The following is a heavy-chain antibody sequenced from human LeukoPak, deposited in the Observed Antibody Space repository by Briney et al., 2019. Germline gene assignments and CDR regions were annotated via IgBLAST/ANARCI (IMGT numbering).Heavy chain of an antibody. D-gene: IGHD3-22*01. CDR1: GFTFSSYS. V-gene: IGHV3-21*01. Sequence: GGSLRLSCAASGFTFSSYSMNWVRQAPGKGLEWVSSISSSSSYIYYADSVKGRFTISRDNAKNSLYLQMNSLRAEDTAVYYCARVSSSSEDYYDSSGPGDYWGQGTLVTVSS. J-gene: IGHJ4*02. CDR2: ISSSSSYI. CDR3: ARVSSSSEDYYDSSGPGDY.